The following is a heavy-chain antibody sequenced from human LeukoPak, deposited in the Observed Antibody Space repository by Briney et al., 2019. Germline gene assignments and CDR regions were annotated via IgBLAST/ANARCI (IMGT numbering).Heavy chain of an antibody. CDR2: ISRSGSTI. CDR1: GFTFSSFE. Sequence: PGGSLRLSCAASGFTFSSFEMNWVRQAPGKGLEWVSYISRSGSTIYYADPVKGRFTISRDNAKNSLYLQMNSLRVEDTAIYYCARVQGNSDWAPDYWGQGTLVTVSS. J-gene: IGHJ4*02. V-gene: IGHV3-48*03. CDR3: ARVQGNSDWAPDY. D-gene: IGHD2-21*01.